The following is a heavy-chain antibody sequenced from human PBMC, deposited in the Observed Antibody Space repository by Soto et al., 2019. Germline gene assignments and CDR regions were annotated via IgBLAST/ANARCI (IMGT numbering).Heavy chain of an antibody. V-gene: IGHV1-8*01. CDR1: GYTFTSYD. Sequence: ASVKVSCKASGYTFTSYDINWVRQATGRGLEWMGWMNPNSGNTGYAQKFQGRVTMTRNTSISTAYMELSSLRSEDTAVYYCARGTGQTYYDFWSGYSYDAFDISGQGTMVTVSS. D-gene: IGHD3-3*01. CDR3: ARGTGQTYYDFWSGYSYDAFDI. J-gene: IGHJ3*02. CDR2: MNPNSGNT.